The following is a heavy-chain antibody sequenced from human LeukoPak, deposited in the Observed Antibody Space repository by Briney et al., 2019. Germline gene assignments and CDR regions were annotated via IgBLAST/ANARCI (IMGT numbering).Heavy chain of an antibody. CDR1: GFTFSSYA. J-gene: IGHJ6*02. D-gene: IGHD3-10*01. V-gene: IGHV3-23*01. Sequence: GGSLRLSCAASGFTFSSYAMSWVRQAPGKGLEWVSGISGSGGSTYYADSVKGLFTISRDNSKNTLRLQMNSLRAEDTAVYYCAKAGQYYYYGMDVWGQGTTVTVSS. CDR2: ISGSGGST. CDR3: AKAGQYYYYGMDV.